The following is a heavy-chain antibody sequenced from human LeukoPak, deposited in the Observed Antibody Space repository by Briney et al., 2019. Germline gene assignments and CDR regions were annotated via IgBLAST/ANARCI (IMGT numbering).Heavy chain of an antibody. J-gene: IGHJ5*01. CDR3: ATYDYGSGNWFDS. D-gene: IGHD3-10*01. Sequence: SETLSLTCTVSGGSISSYYWSWIRQPPGKGLEWIGYIYYSGSTNYNPSLKSRVTISVDTSKNQFSLKLSSVTAADTAVYYCATYDYGSGNWFDSWGQGTLVTVSS. V-gene: IGHV4-59*01. CDR1: GGSISSYY. CDR2: IYYSGST.